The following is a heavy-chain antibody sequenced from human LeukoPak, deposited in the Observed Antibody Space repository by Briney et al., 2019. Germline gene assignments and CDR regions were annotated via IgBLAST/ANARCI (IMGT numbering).Heavy chain of an antibody. D-gene: IGHD6-13*01. CDR2: IYCSGGRT. CDR3: ARASQSSWYFFDVLGVGPNWFDP. J-gene: IGHJ5*02. V-gene: IGHV3-23*01. CDR1: GFTFSSYD. Sequence: HPGGSLRLSCAASGFTFSSYDMSWVRQAPGKGLDWVSGIYCSGGRTYYADSVKGRFTISRDNSKNTLYLQMNSLRAEDTAVYYCARASQSSWYFFDVLGVGPNWFDPWGQGTLVTVSS.